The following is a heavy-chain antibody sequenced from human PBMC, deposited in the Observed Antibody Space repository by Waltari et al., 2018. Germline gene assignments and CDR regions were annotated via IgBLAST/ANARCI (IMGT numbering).Heavy chain of an antibody. CDR3: ARAFSSWGTVEY. CDR1: GFSLSDYG. J-gene: IGHJ4*02. D-gene: IGHD6-13*01. CDR2: MSYDGFNK. Sequence: QVHLVESGGGVVQPGRSLRLSCAASGFSLSDYGMHWVRQAPGKGLEWVALMSYDGFNKHDIDSVKGRFTRSRDDSKNTLYLQMDSLTTEDTAVYYCARAFSSWGTVEYWGQGTLVSVSS. V-gene: IGHV3-30-3*01.